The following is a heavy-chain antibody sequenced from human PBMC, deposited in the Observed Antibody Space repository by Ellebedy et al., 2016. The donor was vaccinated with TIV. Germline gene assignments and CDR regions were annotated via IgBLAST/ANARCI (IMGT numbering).Heavy chain of an antibody. CDR3: AKENYGMDV. CDR2: VYYDGKT. J-gene: IGHJ6*02. Sequence: MPSETLSLTCSVSGGSVKTYYWSWPRQTPVRGLEWIGYVYYDGKTNYNPSRKSRVSIFIDTSKNEFSLNVNSVTAAETAVYYCAKENYGMDVWGQGTTVIVSS. CDR1: GGSVKTYY. V-gene: IGHV4-59*02.